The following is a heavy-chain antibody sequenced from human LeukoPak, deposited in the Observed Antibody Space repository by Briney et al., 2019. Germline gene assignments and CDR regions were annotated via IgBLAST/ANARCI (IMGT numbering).Heavy chain of an antibody. Sequence: PGGSLRLSCAASGFTFSSYSMNWVRQAPGNGLEWVSSISNSSSYIYYADSVKGRFTISRDNANNSLYLQMNSLRAEDTAVYYCARVTAYYYDSSGYFDQWGKGTLVTVSS. CDR2: ISNSSSYI. J-gene: IGHJ4*02. CDR3: ARVTAYYYDSSGYFDQ. D-gene: IGHD3-22*01. CDR1: GFTFSSYS. V-gene: IGHV3-21*01.